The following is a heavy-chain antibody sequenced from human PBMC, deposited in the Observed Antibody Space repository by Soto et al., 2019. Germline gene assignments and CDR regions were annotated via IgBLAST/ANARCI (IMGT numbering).Heavy chain of an antibody. D-gene: IGHD4-17*01. Sequence: ASVKVSCKASGYTFTGYYMHWVRQAPGQGLEWMGWINPNSGGTNYAQKFQGWVTMTRDTSISTAYVELSRLRSDDTAVYYCARAHDYGDTAIGMDVWGQGTTVTVSS. V-gene: IGHV1-2*04. CDR3: ARAHDYGDTAIGMDV. CDR1: GYTFTGYY. CDR2: INPNSGGT. J-gene: IGHJ6*02.